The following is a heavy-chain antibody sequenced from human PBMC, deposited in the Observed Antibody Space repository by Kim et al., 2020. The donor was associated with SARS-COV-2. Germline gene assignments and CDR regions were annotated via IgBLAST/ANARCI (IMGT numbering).Heavy chain of an antibody. CDR1: GFTFDDYA. CDR3: AKDIRPKGQWLAPFDY. J-gene: IGHJ4*02. Sequence: GGSLRLSCAASGFTFDDYAMHWVRQAPGKGLEWVSGISWNSGSIGYADSVKGRFTISRDNAKNSLYLQMNSLRAEDTALYYCAKDIRPKGQWLAPFDYWGQGTLVTVSS. V-gene: IGHV3-9*01. D-gene: IGHD6-19*01. CDR2: ISWNSGSI.